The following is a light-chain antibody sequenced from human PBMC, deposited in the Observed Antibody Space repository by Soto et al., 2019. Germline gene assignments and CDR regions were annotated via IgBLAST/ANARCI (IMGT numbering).Light chain of an antibody. CDR2: TTS. CDR1: QSLSNNY. V-gene: IGKV3-20*01. CDR3: QQYDSSVFT. Sequence: EIVLTQSPGTLSLSPGERATLSCRASQSLSNNYLAWYQQKPGQAPRLLIYTTSYRATGIPDRFSGSGSGTDFTLTISRLEPEDFAVYYCQQYDSSVFTFGPGTTVDLK. J-gene: IGKJ3*01.